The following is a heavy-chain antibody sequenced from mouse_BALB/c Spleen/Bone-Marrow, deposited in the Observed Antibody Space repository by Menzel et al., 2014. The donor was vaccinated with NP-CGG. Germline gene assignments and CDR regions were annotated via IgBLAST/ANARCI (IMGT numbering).Heavy chain of an antibody. CDR3: ARDGLDY. CDR1: GFTFSSYG. V-gene: IGHV5-6*01. CDR2: ISSGGSYT. D-gene: IGHD3-1*01. J-gene: IGHJ2*01. Sequence: EVKLVESGGDLVKPGGSLKLSCAASGFTFSSYGMSWVRQTPDKRLEWVATISSGGSYTYYPDSVKGRFTISGDNAKNTLYLQMSSLKPEDTAMYYCARDGLDYWGQGTTLTVSS.